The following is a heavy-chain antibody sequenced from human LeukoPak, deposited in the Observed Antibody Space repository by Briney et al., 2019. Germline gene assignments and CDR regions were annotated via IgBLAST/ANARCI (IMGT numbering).Heavy chain of an antibody. D-gene: IGHD3-22*01. V-gene: IGHV3-30*02. CDR2: IRYDGSNK. CDR3: AKEQRYYYDSSGYLAY. CDR1: GFTFSSYG. J-gene: IGHJ4*02. Sequence: PGGSLRLSCAASGFTFSSYGMHWVRQAPGKGLEWVAFIRYDGSNKYYADSVKGRFTISRDNSKNTLYLQMNSLRAEDTAVYYCAKEQRYYYDSSGYLAYWGQGTLVTVSS.